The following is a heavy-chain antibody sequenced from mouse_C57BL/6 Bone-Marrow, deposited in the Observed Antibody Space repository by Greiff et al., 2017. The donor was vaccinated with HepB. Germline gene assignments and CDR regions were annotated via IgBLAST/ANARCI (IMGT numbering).Heavy chain of an antibody. V-gene: IGHV5-4*01. D-gene: IGHD2-2*01. CDR2: ISDGGSYT. CDR1: GFTFSSYA. J-gene: IGHJ4*01. Sequence: EVMLVESGGGLVKPGGSLKLSCAASGFTFSSYALSWVRQTPEKRLEWVATISDGGSYTYYPDNVKGRFTISRDNAKNNLYLQMSHLKSEDTAMYYCARDGVWLPYYYAMDDWGQGTSVTVSS. CDR3: ARDGVWLPYYYAMDD.